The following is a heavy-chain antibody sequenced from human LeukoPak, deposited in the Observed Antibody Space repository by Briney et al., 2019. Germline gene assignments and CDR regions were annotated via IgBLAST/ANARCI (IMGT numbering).Heavy chain of an antibody. J-gene: IGHJ3*02. D-gene: IGHD1-26*01. V-gene: IGHV3-21*01. Sequence: GGSLRLSCAASGFTFTSYSMNWVRQAPGKGLEWVSSISSSSSYIYYADSVKGRFTISRDNAKNSLYLQMSSLRAEDTAVYYCARAGEGLLAYSFDIWGQGTMVTVSS. CDR1: GFTFTSYS. CDR2: ISSSSSYI. CDR3: ARAGEGLLAYSFDI.